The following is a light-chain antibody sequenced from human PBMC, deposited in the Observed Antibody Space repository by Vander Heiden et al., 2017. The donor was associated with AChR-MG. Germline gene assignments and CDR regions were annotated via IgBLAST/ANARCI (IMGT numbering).Light chain of an antibody. CDR2: STS. V-gene: IGKV3-20*01. CDR1: QTVNTDY. J-gene: IGKJ2*01. CDR3: QQHGGSHT. Sequence: EIVLTQSPGTLSLSPGERATLSCRASQTVNTDYLAWYQQKPGQAPRLLIYSTSSRADGIPDRFSGGGSGTDFTLTISRLEPEDFAVYFWQQHGGSHTFGQGTKVDI.